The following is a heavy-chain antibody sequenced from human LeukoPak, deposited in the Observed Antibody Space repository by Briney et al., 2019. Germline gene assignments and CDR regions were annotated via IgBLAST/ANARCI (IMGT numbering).Heavy chain of an antibody. J-gene: IGHJ4*02. D-gene: IGHD3-10*01. Sequence: GGSLRLSCVASGFTFNRHGLHWVRQAPGKGLEWVTVISFDGSKKYYADSVKGRLTISRDNSKNTLYLQMNSLRAEDTAVYYCAKDYGSGSYYIDYWGQGTLVTVSS. CDR1: GFTFNRHG. CDR3: AKDYGSGSYYIDY. V-gene: IGHV3-30*18. CDR2: ISFDGSKK.